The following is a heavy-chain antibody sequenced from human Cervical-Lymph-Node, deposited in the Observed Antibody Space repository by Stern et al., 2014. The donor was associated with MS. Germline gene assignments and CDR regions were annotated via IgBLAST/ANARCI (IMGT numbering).Heavy chain of an antibody. CDR3: ASGTGSKRPTGNY. Sequence: QVQLVQSGAEVKKPGASVKVSCKAFGYTFTSHYMHWVRQAPGQGLEWVGIINPSGDSASYAQKLQGRVTMTRDTSTSTVYMELSSLRSEDTAVYYCASGTGSKRPTGNYWGQGTLVTVSS. V-gene: IGHV1-46*04. D-gene: IGHD3/OR15-3a*01. CDR2: INPSGDSA. CDR1: GYTFTSHY. J-gene: IGHJ4*02.